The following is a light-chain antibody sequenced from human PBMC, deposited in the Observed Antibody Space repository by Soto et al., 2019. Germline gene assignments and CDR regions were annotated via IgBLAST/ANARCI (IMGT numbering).Light chain of an antibody. CDR3: SSYTRSQTVV. CDR1: NNDVGAYNY. CDR2: DVS. V-gene: IGLV2-14*03. Sequence: QSALTQPGSVSGSPGQSITISCTGTNNDVGAYNYVSWYQQHPGKAPKTMIYDVSNRPSGVSNRFSGSKSGNTASLTISGLQADDEADYYCSSYTRSQTVVFGGGTKLTV. J-gene: IGLJ2*01.